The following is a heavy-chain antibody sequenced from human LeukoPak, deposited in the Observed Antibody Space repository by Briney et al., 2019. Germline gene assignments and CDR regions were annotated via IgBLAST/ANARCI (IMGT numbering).Heavy chain of an antibody. J-gene: IGHJ3*02. D-gene: IGHD2-8*02. Sequence: SVKVSCKASGFTFTTSAVQWVRQARGQCLEWIGRIVVGSGNTDHAQKFQGRLTITRDISTSTTYMELSSLTSDATAVYYCAAVPNANAWYWDDAFDIWGQGTMVTVSS. CDR3: AAVPNANAWYWDDAFDI. CDR2: IVVGSGNT. V-gene: IGHV1-58*01. CDR1: GFTFTTSA.